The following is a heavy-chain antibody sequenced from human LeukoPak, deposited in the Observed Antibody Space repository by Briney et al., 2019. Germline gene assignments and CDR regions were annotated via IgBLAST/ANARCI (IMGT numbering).Heavy chain of an antibody. V-gene: IGHV4-34*01. D-gene: IGHD3-22*01. J-gene: IGHJ4*02. CDR3: ARARYYYDSSGSIDY. CDR2: INHSGST. Sequence: PSETLSLTCAVYGGSFSGYYWSWIRQPPGKGLEWIGEINHSGSTNYNPSLKSRVTISVDTSKNQFSLKLSSVTAADTAVYYCARARYYYDSSGSIDYWGQGTLVTVSS. CDR1: GGSFSGYY.